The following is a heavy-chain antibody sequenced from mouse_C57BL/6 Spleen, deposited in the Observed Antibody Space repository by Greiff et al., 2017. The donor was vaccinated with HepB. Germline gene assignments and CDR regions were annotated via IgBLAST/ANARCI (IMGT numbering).Heavy chain of an antibody. J-gene: IGHJ4*01. Sequence: VKVVESGGGLVKPGGSLKLSCAASGFTFSDYGMHWVRQAPEKGLEWVAYISSGSSTIYYADTVKGRFTISRDNAKNTLFLQMTSLRSEDTAMYYCARRYRYAMDYWGQGTSVTVSS. CDR3: ARRYRYAMDY. CDR1: GFTFSDYG. V-gene: IGHV5-17*01. CDR2: ISSGSSTI. D-gene: IGHD1-1*01.